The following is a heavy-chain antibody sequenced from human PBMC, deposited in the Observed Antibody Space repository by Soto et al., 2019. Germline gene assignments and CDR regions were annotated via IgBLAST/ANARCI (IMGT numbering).Heavy chain of an antibody. CDR1: GFSFSADGVG. Sequence: QITLKESGPPLVKPTQTLTLTCIFSGFSFSADGVGVGWIRQPPGKALEWLALIYWDDDPRYRPSLKSRLTITKDSPNNQVVLTMTNMDPLDTATYYCAHAFGGTSWPNDAFDVWGQGTVVTVSS. CDR3: AHAFGGTSWPNDAFDV. CDR2: IYWDDDP. D-gene: IGHD3-16*01. J-gene: IGHJ3*01. V-gene: IGHV2-5*02.